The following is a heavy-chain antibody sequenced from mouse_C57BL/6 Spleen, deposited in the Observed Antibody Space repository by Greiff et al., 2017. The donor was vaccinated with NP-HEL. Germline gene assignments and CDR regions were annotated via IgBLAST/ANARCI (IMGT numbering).Heavy chain of an antibody. CDR2: IDPEDGDT. D-gene: IGHD1-1*01. V-gene: IGHV14-1*01. CDR3: TSSFTTVVAPGY. Sequence: EVQLQQSGAELVRPGASVKLSCTASGFNIKDYYMHWVKQRPEQGLEWIGRIDPEDGDTEYAPKFQGKATMTADTSSNTAYLQLSSLTSEDTAVYYWTSSFTTVVAPGYGGQGTTLTVSS. CDR1: GFNIKDYY. J-gene: IGHJ2*01.